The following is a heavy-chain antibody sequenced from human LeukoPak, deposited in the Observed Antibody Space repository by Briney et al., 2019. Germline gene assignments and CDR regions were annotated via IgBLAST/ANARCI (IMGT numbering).Heavy chain of an antibody. J-gene: IGHJ4*02. Sequence: PSETLSLTCTVSGGSISSSSYYWGWLRQPPGKGLEWIGSSYYSGSTYYNPSLKSRVTISVDTSKNRFPLKLSSVTAAVTAVYYCAYLTFGNPFDYWGQGTLVTVSS. V-gene: IGHV4-39*06. CDR2: SYYSGST. CDR1: GGSISSSSYY. D-gene: IGHD3-16*01. CDR3: AYLTFGNPFDY.